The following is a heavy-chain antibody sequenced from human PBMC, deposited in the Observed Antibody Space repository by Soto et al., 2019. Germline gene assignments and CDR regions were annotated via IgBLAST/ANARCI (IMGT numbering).Heavy chain of an antibody. V-gene: IGHV3-49*05. CDR3: TSPGPYGDHYNYRDY. CDR2: IRSKAYGGTT. CDR1: GFTFGDYA. J-gene: IGHJ4*02. D-gene: IGHD4-17*01. Sequence: NPGGSLRLSCTTSGFTFGDYALNWYRQAPGKGLEWVGFIRSKAYGGTTDYAASVRGRFTISRDDSRSIGFLQMNSLKVEDTAVYHCTSPGPYGDHYNYRDYWGQGTLVTVSS.